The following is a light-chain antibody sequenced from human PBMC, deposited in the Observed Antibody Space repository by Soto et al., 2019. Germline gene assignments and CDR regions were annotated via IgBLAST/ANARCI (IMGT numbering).Light chain of an antibody. CDR3: AAWDDRLNAPV. Sequence: QSVLTQPPSASGTPGQRVTISCSGSNSNIGSNAVNWYQQLPGTAPKLLIHGNDQRPSGVPDRLSGSKSGTSASLAISGLQSEDEADYYCAAWDDRLNAPVFGGGTTLTVL. J-gene: IGLJ2*01. V-gene: IGLV1-44*01. CDR1: NSNIGSNA. CDR2: GND.